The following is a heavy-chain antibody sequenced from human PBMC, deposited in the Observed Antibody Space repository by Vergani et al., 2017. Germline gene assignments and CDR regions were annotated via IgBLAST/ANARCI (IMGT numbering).Heavy chain of an antibody. CDR2: ITRSGSNQ. Sequence: QVQLVESGGGLVKPGGSLRLSCAASGFTFSDYSMSWIRQAPGEGLEWISYITRSGSNQYSADSVKGRFTISRDNAKNSLFLQMNSLRVEDTAVYYCARGNSLGSYWGQGTLVTVSS. CDR1: GFTFSDYS. D-gene: IGHD1-7*01. V-gene: IGHV3-11*01. CDR3: ARGNSLGSY. J-gene: IGHJ4*02.